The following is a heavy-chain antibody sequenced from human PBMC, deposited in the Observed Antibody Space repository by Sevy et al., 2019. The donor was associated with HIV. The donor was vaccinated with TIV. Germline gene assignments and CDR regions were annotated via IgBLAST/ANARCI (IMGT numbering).Heavy chain of an antibody. CDR2: IKQDESEK. CDR1: GFSFSTYW. J-gene: IGHJ4*02. CDR3: AKGNRGAFDY. V-gene: IGHV3-7*01. D-gene: IGHD6-13*01. Sequence: GGSLRLSCAASGFSFSTYWMHWVRQAPGKGLEWVANIKQDESEKYYVASVKGRFTSSRDNAKNSVYLEMNSLRPEDTASYDCAKGNRGAFDYWGQGTLVTVSS.